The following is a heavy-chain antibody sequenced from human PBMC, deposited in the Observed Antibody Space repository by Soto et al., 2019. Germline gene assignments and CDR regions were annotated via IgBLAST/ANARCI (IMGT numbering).Heavy chain of an antibody. D-gene: IGHD6-19*01. CDR2: ISYSGST. V-gene: IGHV4-59*01. CDR1: GGSISSNY. J-gene: IGHJ4*02. CDR3: AAGGSYHDS. Sequence: PSETLSLTCTVSGGSISSNYCSWIRQPPGRGLEWIGYISYSGSTNYNPSLKSRVTISVDTSKNQFSLKVRSVTAADAAVYYCAAGGSYHDSWGQGTLVTVSS.